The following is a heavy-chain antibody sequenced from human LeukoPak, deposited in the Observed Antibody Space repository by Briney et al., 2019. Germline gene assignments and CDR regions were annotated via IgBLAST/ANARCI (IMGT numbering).Heavy chain of an antibody. CDR3: AKDRGGITMIVVAPGAFDI. CDR2: ISGSGGST. D-gene: IGHD3-22*01. Sequence: GGSLRLSCAASGFTFSNYAMTWVRQAPGKGLEWVSAISGSGGSTYYADSVKGRFSISRDNSKNTLYLQMNSLRAEDTAVYYCAKDRGGITMIVVAPGAFDIWGQGTMVTVSS. J-gene: IGHJ3*02. CDR1: GFTFSNYA. V-gene: IGHV3-23*01.